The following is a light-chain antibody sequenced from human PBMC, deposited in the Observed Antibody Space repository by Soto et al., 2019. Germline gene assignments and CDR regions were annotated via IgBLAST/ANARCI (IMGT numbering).Light chain of an antibody. Sequence: DIPMTQSPSSLSASVGDRVTITCQASQDISNYLNWYQQKPGKAPKLLIYDASNLETGVPSRFSGSGSGTDFTFTISSLQTEDIATYYCQHYDNLPWTFGQGTKVEIK. V-gene: IGKV1-33*01. CDR1: QDISNY. CDR2: DAS. CDR3: QHYDNLPWT. J-gene: IGKJ1*01.